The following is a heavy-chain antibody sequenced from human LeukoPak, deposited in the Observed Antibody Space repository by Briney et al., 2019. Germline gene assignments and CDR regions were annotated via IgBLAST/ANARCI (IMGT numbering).Heavy chain of an antibody. CDR2: FDPEDGET. Sequence: ASVKVSCTVSGYTLTELSMHWVRQAPGKGLEWMGGFDPEDGETIYAQKFQGRVTMTEDTSTDTAYMELSSLRSEDTAVYYCATVNQWSPQQQLVKEIDYWGQGTLVTVSS. CDR3: ATVNQWSPQQQLVKEIDY. D-gene: IGHD6-13*01. J-gene: IGHJ4*02. CDR1: GYTLTELS. V-gene: IGHV1-24*01.